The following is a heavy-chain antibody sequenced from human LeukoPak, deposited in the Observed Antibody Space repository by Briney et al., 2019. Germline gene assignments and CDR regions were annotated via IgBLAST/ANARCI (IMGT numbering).Heavy chain of an antibody. CDR2: ISVDGEIA. CDR1: GFSVSSFG. V-gene: IGHV3-23*01. D-gene: IGHD6-19*01. CDR3: AQGYSSGWYPY. J-gene: IGHJ4*02. Sequence: GGSLTLSCAASGFSVSSFGMSWVRQAPGKGLEWISAISVDGEIAYYADSVKGRFIISRDNSKNTLYLQMSSLRAEDTAVYYCAQGYSSGWYPYWGQGSLVSVSS.